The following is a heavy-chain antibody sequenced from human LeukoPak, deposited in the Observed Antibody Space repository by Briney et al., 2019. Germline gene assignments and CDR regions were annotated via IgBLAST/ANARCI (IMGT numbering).Heavy chain of an antibody. Sequence: PSETLSLTCTVSGGSISGYYWSWIRQPAGKGLEWIGRIYISGSTNYNPSLKSRLAMSVDTSKNQFSLKLCSVTAADTAVYYCARVGQGSGWYFDYWGQGTLVTVSS. J-gene: IGHJ4*02. CDR3: ARVGQGSGWYFDY. CDR1: GGSISGYY. V-gene: IGHV4-4*07. D-gene: IGHD6-19*01. CDR2: IYISGST.